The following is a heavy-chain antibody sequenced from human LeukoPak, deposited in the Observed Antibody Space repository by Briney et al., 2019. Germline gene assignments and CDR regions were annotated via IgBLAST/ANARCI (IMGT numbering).Heavy chain of an antibody. V-gene: IGHV4-61*02. D-gene: IGHD2-15*01. CDR1: GGSISSGSYY. Sequence: SQTLSLTCTVSGGSISSGSYYWSWIRQPAGKGLEWIGRIYTSGSTNYNPSLKSRVTISVDTSKNQFSLKLSSVTAADTAVYYCARGTSPIVVVLAATRDHCFDPWGQGTLVTVSS. CDR2: IYTSGST. CDR3: ARGTSPIVVVLAATRDHCFDP. J-gene: IGHJ5*02.